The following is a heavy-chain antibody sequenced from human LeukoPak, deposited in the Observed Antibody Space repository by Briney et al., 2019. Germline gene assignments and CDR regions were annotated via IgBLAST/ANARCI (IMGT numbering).Heavy chain of an antibody. CDR3: ARDLAARGGRYFDY. J-gene: IGHJ4*02. CDR2: IYYSGST. D-gene: IGHD2-15*01. V-gene: IGHV4-31*03. Sequence: SQTLSLTCTVSGGSISSGGYYWSWIRQHPGKGLEWIGYIYYSGSTYNNPSLKSRVTIPVDTSKTQFSLKLSSVTAADTAVYYGARDLAARGGRYFDYWGQGTLVTVSS. CDR1: GGSISSGGYY.